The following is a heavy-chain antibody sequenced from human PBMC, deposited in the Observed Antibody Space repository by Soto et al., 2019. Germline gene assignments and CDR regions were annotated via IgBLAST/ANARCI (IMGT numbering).Heavy chain of an antibody. D-gene: IGHD2-21*02. CDR1: GFTFSSYW. CDR2: INSDGSST. J-gene: IGHJ5*02. V-gene: IGHV3-74*01. CDR3: ARGPIVVVTASGGWFDP. Sequence: EVQLVESGGGLVQPGGSLRLSCAASGFTFSSYWMHWVRQAPGKGLVWVSRINSDGSSTTYADSVKGRFTISRDNAKNTXYLQMTSLRAEDTAVYYCARGPIVVVTASGGWFDPWGQGTLVTVSS.